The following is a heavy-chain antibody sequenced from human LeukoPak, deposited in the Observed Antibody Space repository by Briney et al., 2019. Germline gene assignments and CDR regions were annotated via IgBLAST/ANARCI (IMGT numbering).Heavy chain of an antibody. CDR2: ISSSGST. J-gene: IGHJ4*02. CDR1: GDSISSGDYY. Sequence: SETLSLTCTVSGDSISSGDYYWSWIRQPAGKGLEWIGRISSSGSTNYNPSLKSRVTISVDTSKNQFSLKLRSVTAADTAVYYCARVTGYTIEDYFDYWGQGTLVTVSS. V-gene: IGHV4-61*02. CDR3: ARVTGYTIEDYFDY. D-gene: IGHD3-9*01.